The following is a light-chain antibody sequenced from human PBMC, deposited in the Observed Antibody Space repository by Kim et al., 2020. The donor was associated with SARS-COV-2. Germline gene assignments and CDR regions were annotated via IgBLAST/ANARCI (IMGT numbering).Light chain of an antibody. J-gene: IGKJ3*01. V-gene: IGKV1-16*02. CDR2: DVS. Sequence: ASVGDRVTITCRASQGISKKLGWFQQKPGEAPKSVIYDVSNLQSGVPSKFSGSGSGTDFTLTISSLQPEDFATYYCQQYYTYPYTFGPGTKVDIK. CDR3: QQYYTYPYT. CDR1: QGISKK.